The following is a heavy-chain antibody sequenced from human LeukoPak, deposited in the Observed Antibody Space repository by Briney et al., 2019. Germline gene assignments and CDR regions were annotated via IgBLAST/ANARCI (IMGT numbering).Heavy chain of an antibody. CDR2: INHSGST. CDR1: GGSFSGYY. V-gene: IGHV4-34*01. D-gene: IGHD4-17*01. CDR3: ARTTVTIFDY. Sequence: SETLSLTCAFYGGSFSGYYWSWIRQPPGKGLEWIGEINHSGSTNYNPSLKSRVTISVDTSKNQFSLKLSSVTAADTAVYYCARTTVTIFDYWGQGTLVTVSS. J-gene: IGHJ4*02.